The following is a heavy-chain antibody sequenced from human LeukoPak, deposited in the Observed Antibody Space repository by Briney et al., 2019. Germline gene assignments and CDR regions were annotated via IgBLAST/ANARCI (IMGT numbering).Heavy chain of an antibody. J-gene: IGHJ4*02. Sequence: SETRSLTCTVSGGSISSYYWSWIRQPPGKGLEWIGYIYYSGSTNYNPSLKSRVTISVDTSKNQFSLKLSSVTAADTAVYYCASLTLDYGDYWGQGTLVTVSS. V-gene: IGHV4-59*01. CDR2: IYYSGST. CDR1: GGSISSYY. CDR3: ASLTLDYGDY.